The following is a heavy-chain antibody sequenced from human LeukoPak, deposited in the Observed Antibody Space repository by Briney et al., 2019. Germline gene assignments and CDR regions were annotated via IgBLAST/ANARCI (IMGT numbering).Heavy chain of an antibody. V-gene: IGHV3-33*01. CDR2: IWYDGSNK. CDR1: GFTFSSYG. J-gene: IGHJ4*02. D-gene: IGHD4-17*01. CDR3: ARWERSCGDHQVIDY. Sequence: GGSLRLSCAASGFTFSSYGMHWVRQAPGKGLEWVAVIWYDGSNKYYADSVKGRFTISRDNSKNTLYLQMKSLRAEDTAVYYCARWERSCGDHQVIDYWGQGTLVTVSS.